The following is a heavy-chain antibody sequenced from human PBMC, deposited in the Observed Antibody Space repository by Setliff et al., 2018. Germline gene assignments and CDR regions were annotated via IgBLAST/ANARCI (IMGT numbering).Heavy chain of an antibody. CDR1: GYTFSNYG. D-gene: IGHD2-2*01. CDR3: SRLVRYCTTTSCQGASGAEF. J-gene: IGHJ4*02. CDR2: ISAYSGNT. V-gene: IGHV1-18*01. Sequence: ASVKVSCKASGYTFSNYGITWVRQAPGQGLEWMGWISAYSGNTKYAQKLQGRVTMTTDTSTATAYLELRSLTSDDTAVYYCSRLVRYCTTTSCQGASGAEFWGQGTLVTVS.